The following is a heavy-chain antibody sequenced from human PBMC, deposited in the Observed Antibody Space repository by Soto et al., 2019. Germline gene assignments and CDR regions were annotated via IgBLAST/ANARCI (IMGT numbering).Heavy chain of an antibody. V-gene: IGHV4-30-4*01. D-gene: IGHD5-18*01. CDR2: IYYSGST. CDR1: GGSISSGDYY. J-gene: IGHJ6*02. Sequence: SETLSLTCTVSGGSISSGDYYWSWIRQPPGKGLEWIGYIYYSGSTYYNPSLKSRVTISVDTSKNQFSLKLSSVTAADTAVYYCARDQRVDTAMVKSYYYYGMDVWGQGTTVTVSS. CDR3: ARDQRVDTAMVKSYYYYGMDV.